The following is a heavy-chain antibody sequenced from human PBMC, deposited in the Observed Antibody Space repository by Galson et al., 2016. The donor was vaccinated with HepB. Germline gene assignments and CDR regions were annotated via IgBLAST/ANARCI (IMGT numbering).Heavy chain of an antibody. Sequence: SLRLSCATSGFNFSDYYMTWIRQAPGKGLVWVSYISSAGSHTNYADSVKGRFTISRDNAKSTLSLHINSLSAEDTAVYLCAREGMLWFGVSSPAPFYFDSWGQGTPVTVSS. CDR2: ISSAGSHT. V-gene: IGHV3-11*06. J-gene: IGHJ4*02. CDR3: AREGMLWFGVSSPAPFYFDS. D-gene: IGHD3-10*01. CDR1: GFNFSDYY.